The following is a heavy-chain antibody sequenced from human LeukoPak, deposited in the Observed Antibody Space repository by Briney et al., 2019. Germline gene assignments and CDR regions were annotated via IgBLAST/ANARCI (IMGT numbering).Heavy chain of an antibody. D-gene: IGHD3-22*01. V-gene: IGHV1-2*02. Sequence: GASVKVSCKASGYTFTGYYMHWVRQAPGQGLEWMGWINPNSGGTNYAQKFQGRATMTRDTSISTAYMELSRLRSDDTAVYYCAATYYYDSSGLDYWGQGTLVTVSS. CDR3: AATYYYDSSGLDY. CDR2: INPNSGGT. CDR1: GYTFTGYY. J-gene: IGHJ4*02.